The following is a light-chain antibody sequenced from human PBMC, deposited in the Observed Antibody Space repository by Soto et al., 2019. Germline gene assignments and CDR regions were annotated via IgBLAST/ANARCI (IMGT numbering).Light chain of an antibody. J-gene: IGKJ2*01. CDR2: GAS. CDR1: QSIANR. Sequence: DIQLTQSPSILSASGGDRVTITCWASQSIANRLVWYQQKPGKTPKLLIYGASTLESGVPSRFSGSGSGTEFTFTLNSLQSDDFATYYCQQYNRSYTFGQGTKLEIK. V-gene: IGKV1-5*01. CDR3: QQYNRSYT.